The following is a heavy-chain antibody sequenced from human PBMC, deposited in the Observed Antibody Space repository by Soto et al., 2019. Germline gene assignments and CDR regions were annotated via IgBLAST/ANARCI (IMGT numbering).Heavy chain of an antibody. CDR1: GGSISKFY. Sequence: QVQLQESGPGVVKPSETLSLSCSVSGGSISKFYWSWIRQTAGKGLEWLGRVYATGTTDYNPSLRRRVTMSVDISKKTFSLRLTSVTAADTGVYYCVRDGSKTLRDWFDPWGQGKLVTVSS. J-gene: IGHJ5*02. CDR3: VRDGSKTLRDWFDP. V-gene: IGHV4-4*07. CDR2: VYATGTT.